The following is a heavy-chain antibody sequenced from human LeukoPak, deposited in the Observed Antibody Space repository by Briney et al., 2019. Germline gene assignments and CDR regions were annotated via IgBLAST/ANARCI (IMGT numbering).Heavy chain of an antibody. J-gene: IGHJ4*02. CDR2: IYYSGRT. CDR3: ARSPQYSGILY. V-gene: IGHV4-34*01. CDR1: GGSFRGYY. D-gene: IGHD1-26*01. Sequence: KASETLSLTCAVYGGSFRGYYWSWIRQPPGKGLEWIGSIYYSGRTYYNPSLKSRVTISVGTSKNQFSLKLSSVTAADTAVYYCARSPQYSGILYWGQGTLVTVSS.